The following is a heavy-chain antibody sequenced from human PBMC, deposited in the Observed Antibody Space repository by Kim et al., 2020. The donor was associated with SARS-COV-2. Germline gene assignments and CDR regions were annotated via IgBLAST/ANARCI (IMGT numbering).Heavy chain of an antibody. Sequence: YGKVRFTISRDNSQNTLYLQMNSLRAEDTAVYYCATASGWHYYYYGMDVWGQGTTVTVSS. J-gene: IGHJ6*02. CDR3: ATASGWHYYYYGMDV. D-gene: IGHD6-19*01. V-gene: IGHV3-23*01.